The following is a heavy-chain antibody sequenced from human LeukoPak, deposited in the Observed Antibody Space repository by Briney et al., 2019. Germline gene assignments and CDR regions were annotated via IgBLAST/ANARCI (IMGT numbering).Heavy chain of an antibody. J-gene: IGHJ4*02. CDR3: ARTTSLTASGYDY. CDR1: GYTFTTYH. D-gene: IGHD4-17*01. V-gene: IGHV1-8*03. Sequence: GASVKVSCKTSGYTFTTYHINWVRQATGQGLEWLGWVNPYSGDRGYAQKFQGRLSITSDTSISTAYMELGSLRSDDTAVYFCARTTSLTASGYDYWGKGTLVTVSS. CDR2: VNPYSGDR.